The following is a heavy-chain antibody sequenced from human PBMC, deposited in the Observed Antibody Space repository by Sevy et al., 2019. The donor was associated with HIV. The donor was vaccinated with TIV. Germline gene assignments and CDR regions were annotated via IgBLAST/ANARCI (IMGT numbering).Heavy chain of an antibody. V-gene: IGHV3-23*01. J-gene: IGHJ4*02. D-gene: IGHD4-17*01. Sequence: GGSLRLSCAASGFTFSSYAMSWVRQSPGKGLEWVSCIIGSGGRTYYAESVKGRFTISRDNAKNTLYLQMNNLRAEDTAVYYCAKDGHDYGDFYFNCWGQGTLVTVSS. CDR1: GFTFSSYA. CDR2: IIGSGGRT. CDR3: AKDGHDYGDFYFNC.